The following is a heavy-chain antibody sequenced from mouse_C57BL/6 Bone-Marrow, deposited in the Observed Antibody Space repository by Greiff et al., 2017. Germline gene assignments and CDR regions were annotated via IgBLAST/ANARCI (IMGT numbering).Heavy chain of an antibody. D-gene: IGHD1-1*01. V-gene: IGHV1-39*01. CDR1: GYSFTDYN. CDR2: INPNYGTT. CDR3: ARWGYGSSYEGFAY. J-gene: IGHJ3*01. Sequence: EVQLQQSGPELVKPGASVKISCTASGYSFTDYNMNWVKQSTGKSLEWIGVINPNYGTTSYNQKFKGKATLTVDQSSSTAYMQLNSLTSEDSAVYYCARWGYGSSYEGFAYWGQGTLVTVSA.